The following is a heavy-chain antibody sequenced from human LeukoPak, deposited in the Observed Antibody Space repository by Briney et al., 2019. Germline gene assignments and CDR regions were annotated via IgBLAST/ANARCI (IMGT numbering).Heavy chain of an antibody. CDR3: ARQTGSGLFTLP. CDR1: GVSISSSNSY. V-gene: IGHV4-39*01. Sequence: SETLSLTCTVSGVSISSSNSYWGWIRQPPGKGLEWIGSIYYTGNTYYNASLKSRVTISIDTSKSQISLRLTSVTAADTAIYYCARQTGSGLFTLPGGQGTLVTVSS. CDR2: IYYTGNT. D-gene: IGHD3/OR15-3a*01. J-gene: IGHJ4*02.